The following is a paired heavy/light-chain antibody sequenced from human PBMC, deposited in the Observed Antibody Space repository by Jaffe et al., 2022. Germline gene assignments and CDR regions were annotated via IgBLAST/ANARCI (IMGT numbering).Heavy chain of an antibody. V-gene: IGHV3-7*04. Sequence: EVQMVESGGGLVQPGGSLRLSCAASGFTFSDYYMSWVRQAPGKGLEWVAKIMRDGSEKYYVDSVKGRFTISRDNAKNSLYLQMSSLRAEDTAVYYCARGGYRRFDNWGQGTLVTVSS. D-gene: IGHD5-18*01. CDR2: IMRDGSEK. J-gene: IGHJ4*02. CDR1: GFTFSDYY. CDR3: ARGGYRRFDN.
Light chain of an antibody. CDR1: QDISNC. CDR2: DVS. J-gene: IGKJ5*01. CDR3: QQCDNRRIT. V-gene: IGKV1-33*01. Sequence: DIQMTQSPSSLSASVGDRVTITCQANQDISNCLNWYQQKPGKAPKLLIYDVSTLEAGVPSRFSGGGSGTDFSFTISSLQPEDFATYYCQQCDNRRITFGQGTRLEIK.